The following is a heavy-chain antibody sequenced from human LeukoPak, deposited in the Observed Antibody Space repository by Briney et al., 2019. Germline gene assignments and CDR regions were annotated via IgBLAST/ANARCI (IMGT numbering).Heavy chain of an antibody. CDR1: GVIVRSNY. CDR3: ARISSGSDSYFYCYMDV. V-gene: IGHV3-66*01. J-gene: IGHJ6*03. D-gene: IGHD6-19*01. Sequence: PGGSLRLSCVGSGVIVRSNYMTWVRQAPGKGLEWVSILYHGGSTYYADSVKGRFSISRDTSKNTLYLQMNSLRAEDTAVYYCARISSGSDSYFYCYMDVWGKGTTVTVSS. CDR2: LYHGGST.